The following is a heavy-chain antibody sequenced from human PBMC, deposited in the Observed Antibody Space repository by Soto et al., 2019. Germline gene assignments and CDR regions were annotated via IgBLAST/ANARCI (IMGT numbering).Heavy chain of an antibody. D-gene: IGHD1-26*01. J-gene: IGHJ4*02. Sequence: EVPLLESGGGLVQPGGSLRLSCAASGFTFSNYAMNWVRQAPGKGLEWVSVISGSGDSTYYADSVKGRFTISRDNSKNTLYLQMNSLRAEATAIYYCARRGSGSYYDYWGQGTLVTVSS. CDR3: ARRGSGSYYDY. CDR1: GFTFSNYA. V-gene: IGHV3-23*01. CDR2: ISGSGDST.